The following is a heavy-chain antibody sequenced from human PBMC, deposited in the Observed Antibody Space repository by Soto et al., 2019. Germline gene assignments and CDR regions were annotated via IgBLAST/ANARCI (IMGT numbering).Heavy chain of an antibody. CDR1: GYSFSSHY. Sequence: QVQLVQSGAEVKKPGASVRVSCKASGYSFSSHYMHWVKQAPGQGLEWLGIINPTGGSTTYAQKFQGRVTLTAGTDKKKVYMELRSLRSADTARYYCARSCTDSGGNFDLWGQGTLVSVSA. V-gene: IGHV1-46*01. CDR3: ARSCTDSGGNFDL. CDR2: INPTGGST. D-gene: IGHD1-1*01. J-gene: IGHJ4*02.